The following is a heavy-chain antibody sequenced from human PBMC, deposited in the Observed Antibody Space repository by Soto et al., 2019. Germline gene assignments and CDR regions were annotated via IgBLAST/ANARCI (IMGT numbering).Heavy chain of an antibody. Sequence: VGSLRLSCAASGFTFSSYAMSWVRQAPGKGLEWVSTISGSGGNTYYADSVKGRFTISRDNSKNTLYLQMNSLRAEDTAVYYCAKDDYGDDHDSFDIWGPGTMVTVSS. CDR1: GFTFSSYA. D-gene: IGHD4-17*01. V-gene: IGHV3-23*01. CDR3: AKDDYGDDHDSFDI. CDR2: ISGSGGNT. J-gene: IGHJ3*02.